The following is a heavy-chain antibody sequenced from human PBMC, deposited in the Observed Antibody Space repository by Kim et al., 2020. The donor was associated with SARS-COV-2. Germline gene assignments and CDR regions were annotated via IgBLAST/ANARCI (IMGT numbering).Heavy chain of an antibody. CDR3: ARVHSSSWYWYYYYGMDV. D-gene: IGHD6-13*01. CDR2: IKQDGSEK. J-gene: IGHJ6*02. V-gene: IGHV3-7*01. CDR1: GFTFSSYW. Sequence: GGSLRLSCAASGFTFSSYWMSWVRQAPGKGLEWVANIKQDGSEKYYVDSVKGRFTISRDNAKNSLYLQMNSLRAEDTAVYYCARVHSSSWYWYYYYGMDVWGQGTTVTVSS.